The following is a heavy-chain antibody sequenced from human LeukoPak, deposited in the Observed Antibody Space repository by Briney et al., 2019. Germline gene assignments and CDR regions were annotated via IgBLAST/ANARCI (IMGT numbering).Heavy chain of an antibody. Sequence: PSETLSLTCAVYGGSFSGYYWSWIRQPPGKGLEWIGGINHSGSTNYNPSLKSRVTISVDTSKNQFSLKLSSVTAADTAVYYCASIAALDYWGQGTLVTVSS. D-gene: IGHD6-13*01. CDR2: INHSGST. CDR1: GGSFSGYY. V-gene: IGHV4-34*01. CDR3: ASIAALDY. J-gene: IGHJ4*02.